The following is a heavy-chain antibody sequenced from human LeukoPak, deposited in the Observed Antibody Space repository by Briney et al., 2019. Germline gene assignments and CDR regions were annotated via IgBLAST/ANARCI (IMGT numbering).Heavy chain of an antibody. CDR2: IYHSGST. V-gene: IGHV4-38-2*02. CDR1: GYSISSGYY. Sequence: SETLSLTCTVSGYSISSGYYWGWIRQPPGKGLEWIGSIYHSGSTYYNPSLKSRVTISVDTSKNQFSLKLSSVTAADTAVYYCARAVVVAATLDAFDIWGQGTMVTVSS. CDR3: ARAVVVAATLDAFDI. J-gene: IGHJ3*02. D-gene: IGHD2-15*01.